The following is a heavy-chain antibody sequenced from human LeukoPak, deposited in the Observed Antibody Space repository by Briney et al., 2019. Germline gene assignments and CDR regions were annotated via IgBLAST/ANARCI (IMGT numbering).Heavy chain of an antibody. CDR3: AKDIYGDYTLGV. CDR2: ISGSGGST. Sequence: GGSLRLSCAASGFTFNKYWMSWVRQAPGKGLEWVSAISGSGGSTYYADSVKGRFTISRDNSKNTLYLQMNSLRAEDTAVYYCAKDIYGDYTLGVWGQGTLVTVSS. CDR1: GFTFNKYW. D-gene: IGHD4-17*01. J-gene: IGHJ4*02. V-gene: IGHV3-23*01.